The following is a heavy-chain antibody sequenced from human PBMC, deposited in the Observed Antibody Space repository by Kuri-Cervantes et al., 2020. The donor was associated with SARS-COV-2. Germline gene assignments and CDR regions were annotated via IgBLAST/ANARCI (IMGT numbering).Heavy chain of an antibody. CDR3: ARFYDSREYYFDY. J-gene: IGHJ4*02. CDR2: ISSSSSYI. V-gene: IGHV3-21*01. CDR1: GFTFSSYS. D-gene: IGHD3-22*01. Sequence: GESLKISCAASGFTFSSYSMNWVRQAPGKGLEWVSSISSSSSYIYYADSLKGRFTISRDNAKNSLYLQMNSLRAEDTAVYYCARFYDSREYYFDYWGQGTLVTVSS.